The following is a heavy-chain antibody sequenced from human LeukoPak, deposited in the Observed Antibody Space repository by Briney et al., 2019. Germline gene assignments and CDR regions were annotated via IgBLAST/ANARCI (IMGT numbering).Heavy chain of an antibody. J-gene: IGHJ3*02. D-gene: IGHD2-2*01. CDR1: EFTFSSFS. CDR3: AREGHCSTTSCALDAIEI. CDR2: IIIISGTI. V-gene: IGHV3-48*01. Sequence: PGGPLSLSVATSEFTFSSFSWNWFRKPQGRGRKGVSSIIIISGTIYYADSVKGRFTISRDNAKNSLSLQMNSLRAEDTAVYYCAREGHCSTTSCALDAIEIWGQGTLVAVSS.